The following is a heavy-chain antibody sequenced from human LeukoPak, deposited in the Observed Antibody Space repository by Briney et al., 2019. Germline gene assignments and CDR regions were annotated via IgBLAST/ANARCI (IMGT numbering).Heavy chain of an antibody. D-gene: IGHD1-26*01. CDR3: ASRPERSYSGSYYLDY. J-gene: IGHJ4*02. V-gene: IGHV1-69*06. CDR2: IIPIFGTT. Sequence: GASVKVSCKASGGTFSSYAISWVRQAPGQGLEWRGQIIPIFGTTNSAQKFQARVMITADKSTSKAYMELSSLRSEDTAVYYCASRPERSYSGSYYLDYWGQGTMVTVSS. CDR1: GGTFSSYA.